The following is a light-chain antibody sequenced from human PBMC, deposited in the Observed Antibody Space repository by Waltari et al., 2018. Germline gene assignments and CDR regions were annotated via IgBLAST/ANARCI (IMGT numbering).Light chain of an antibody. J-gene: IGKJ1*01. CDR1: QSLVHSSGSNL. CDR2: LGS. V-gene: IGKV2-28*01. Sequence: EIVMTQSPLSLSVSPGEPASTSCRPSQSLVHSSGSNLVDGYVQKPGQSPQLLIYLGSHRAPGVPDRISGSGSGTDFTLKISRVEAEDVGVYYCMQGLYTPWTFGQGTKVEIK. CDR3: MQGLYTPWT.